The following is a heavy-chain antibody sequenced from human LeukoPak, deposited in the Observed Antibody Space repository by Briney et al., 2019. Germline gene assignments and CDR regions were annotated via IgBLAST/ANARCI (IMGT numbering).Heavy chain of an antibody. CDR3: AGDIVATILNY. CDR1: GFTFSSYS. Sequence: GGSLRLSCAASGFTFSSYSMNWVRQAPGKGLEWVSSISSSSSYIYYADPVKGRFTISRDNAKNSLYLQMNSLRAEDTAVYYCAGDIVATILNYWGQGTLVTVSS. D-gene: IGHD5-12*01. V-gene: IGHV3-21*01. CDR2: ISSSSSYI. J-gene: IGHJ4*02.